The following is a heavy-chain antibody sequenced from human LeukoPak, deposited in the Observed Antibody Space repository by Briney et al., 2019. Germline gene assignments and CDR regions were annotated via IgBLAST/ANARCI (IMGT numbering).Heavy chain of an antibody. CDR2: IIPIFGTA. V-gene: IGHV1-69*01. CDR1: GGTFSSYA. CDR3: ASLYYYDSSGYTNWFDP. J-gene: IGHJ5*02. D-gene: IGHD3-22*01. Sequence: SVKVSCKASGGTFSSYAISWVRQAPGQGLEWMGGIIPIFGTANYAQKFQGRVTITADESTSTAYMELSSLRSEDTAVYYCASLYYYDSSGYTNWFDPWGQGTLVTASS.